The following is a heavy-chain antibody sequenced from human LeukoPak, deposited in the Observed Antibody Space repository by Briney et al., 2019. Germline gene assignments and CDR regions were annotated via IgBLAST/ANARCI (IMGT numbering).Heavy chain of an antibody. CDR3: ARGEGGADYYFRDV. CDR1: GGTFSRYA. J-gene: IGHJ6*03. CDR2: IIPKFGKA. V-gene: IGHV1-69*13. D-gene: IGHD6-25*01. Sequence: SVKVSCKASGGTFSRYAISWVRQAPGQGLEWMGEIIPKFGKANYAQKFQGRVTITADEITSTAYMDLTSLRSEDTAVYYCARGEGGADYYFRDVWGKGTTVTVSS.